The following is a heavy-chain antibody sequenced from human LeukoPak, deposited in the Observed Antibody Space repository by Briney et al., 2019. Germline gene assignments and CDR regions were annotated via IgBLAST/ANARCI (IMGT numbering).Heavy chain of an antibody. Sequence: HLGGSLRLSCAASGFTFYDYAMHWVRHAPGKGLEWVSGISWNSGSIGYADSVKGRFTISRDNAKNSLDLQMNSLRAEDTALYYCAKDPGDYGSGSYLDYWGQGTLVTVSS. CDR3: AKDPGDYGSGSYLDY. CDR2: ISWNSGSI. CDR1: GFTFYDYA. J-gene: IGHJ4*02. D-gene: IGHD3-10*01. V-gene: IGHV3-9*01.